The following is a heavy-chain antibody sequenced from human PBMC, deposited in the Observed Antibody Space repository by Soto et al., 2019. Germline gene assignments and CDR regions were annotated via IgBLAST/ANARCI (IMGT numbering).Heavy chain of an antibody. CDR2: INPNSGGT. J-gene: IGHJ4*02. CDR1: GYTFTGYY. Sequence: ASVKVSCKASGYTFTGYYMHWVRQAPGQGLEWMGWINPNSGGTNYAQKFQGRVTMTRDTSISTAYMELSRLRSDDTAVYYCARGRGYYYGSGSYYYTDDYWGQGTLVPVYS. CDR3: ARGRGYYYGSGSYYYTDDY. D-gene: IGHD3-10*01. V-gene: IGHV1-2*02.